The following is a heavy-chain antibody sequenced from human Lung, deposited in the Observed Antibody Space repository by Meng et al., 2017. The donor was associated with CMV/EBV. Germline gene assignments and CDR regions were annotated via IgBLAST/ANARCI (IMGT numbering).Heavy chain of an antibody. J-gene: IGHJ4*02. Sequence: QVQLVEFGGGLVKPGGSXXXXCTGSGFTFSDYYMSWNRQAPGKGLEWVSYISPTTGYTEYADSVKGRFTISRDNAKNSLFLQMNSLRSEDTAVYYCARDFSLYRTSGVQWGQGTRVTVSS. D-gene: IGHD2-8*01. CDR2: ISPTTGYT. V-gene: IGHV3-11*05. CDR3: ARDFSLYRTSGVQ. CDR1: GFTFSDYY.